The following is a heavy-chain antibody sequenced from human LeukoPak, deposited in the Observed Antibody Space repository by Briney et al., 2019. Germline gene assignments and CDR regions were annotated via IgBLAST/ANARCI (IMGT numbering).Heavy chain of an antibody. CDR2: IIPIFGTA. V-gene: IGHV1-69*13. CDR1: GCTFSSYA. D-gene: IGHD2-21*02. Sequence: SVKVSCKASGCTFSSYAISWVRQAPGQGLEWMGGIIPIFGTANYAQKFQGRVTITADESTSTAYMELSSLRSEDTAVYYCARGGRDCGGDCYVAAFDIWGQGTMVTVSS. J-gene: IGHJ3*02. CDR3: ARGGRDCGGDCYVAAFDI.